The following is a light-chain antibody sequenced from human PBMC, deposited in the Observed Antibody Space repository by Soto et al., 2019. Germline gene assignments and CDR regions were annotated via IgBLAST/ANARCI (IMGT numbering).Light chain of an antibody. CDR1: QSVSSY. J-gene: IGKJ5*01. CDR3: QQYKSWPIT. V-gene: IGKV3-11*01. CDR2: DAS. Sequence: EIVLTQSPVTLSLSPGERATLSCRASQSVSSYLAWYQQKPGQAPRLLIYDASNRATGIPARFSGSGSGTEFTLTISGLQSEDSAIYFCQQYKSWPITFGQGTRLEIK.